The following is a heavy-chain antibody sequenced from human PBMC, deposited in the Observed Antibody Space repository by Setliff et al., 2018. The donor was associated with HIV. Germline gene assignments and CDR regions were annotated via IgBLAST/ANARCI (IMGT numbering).Heavy chain of an antibody. J-gene: IGHJ3*02. V-gene: IGHV4-61*09. CDR1: GASIRSGVYY. CDR2: IFPSGST. D-gene: IGHD5-12*01. CDR3: ARDPFMATIRYAFDI. Sequence: SETLSLTCAVSGASIRSGVYYWSWIRQPAGKGPEWIGHIFPSGSTNYSPSLKSRTTISMDTSKNQFSLKLSSVTAADTAVYYCARDPFMATIRYAFDIWGQGTMVTVS.